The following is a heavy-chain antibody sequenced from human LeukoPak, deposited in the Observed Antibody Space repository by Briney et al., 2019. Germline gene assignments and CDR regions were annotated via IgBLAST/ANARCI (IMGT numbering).Heavy chain of an antibody. CDR1: GGSFSGYY. J-gene: IGHJ4*02. CDR2: INHSGST. V-gene: IGHV4-34*01. CDR3: ARGRLYYYDSSGQTHFDY. D-gene: IGHD3-22*01. Sequence: KPSETLSLTCAVYGGSFSGYYWSWIRQPPGKGLEWIGEINHSGSTNYNPFLKSRVTISVDTSKNQFSLKLSSVTAADTAVYYCARGRLYYYDSSGQTHFDYWGQGTLVTVSS.